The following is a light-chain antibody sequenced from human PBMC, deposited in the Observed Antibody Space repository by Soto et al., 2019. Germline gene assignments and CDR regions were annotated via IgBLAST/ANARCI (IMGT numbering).Light chain of an antibody. J-gene: IGKJ1*01. CDR2: GAS. CDR3: QHTFNSPPWT. Sequence: IQMAQASSPPSPSVGHTVTITCRASQNIDMYLNWYQQKPGKAPRVLISGASNLQSGVPSRFSGSGSGTDFTLTISSLQSEDFASYFCQHTFNSPPWTFGQGTKVDIK. V-gene: IGKV1-39*01. CDR1: QNIDMY.